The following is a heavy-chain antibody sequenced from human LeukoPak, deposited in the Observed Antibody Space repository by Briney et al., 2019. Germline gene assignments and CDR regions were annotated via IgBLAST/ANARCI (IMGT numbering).Heavy chain of an antibody. CDR2: ISGSGGST. J-gene: IGHJ4*02. CDR3: AKSFVGVRLCDY. D-gene: IGHD2-8*01. V-gene: IGHV3-23*01. Sequence: GGSLRLSCAASGFTFSSYAMSWVRQAPGKGLEWVSAISGSGGSTYYADSVKGRFTISRDNSENTLYLQMNSLRAEDTAVYYCAKSFVGVRLCDYWGQGTLVTVSS. CDR1: GFTFSSYA.